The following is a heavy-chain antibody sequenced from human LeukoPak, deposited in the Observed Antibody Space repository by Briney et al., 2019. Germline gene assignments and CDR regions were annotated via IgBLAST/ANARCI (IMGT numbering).Heavy chain of an antibody. CDR2: IIPIFGTA. Sequence: SVKVSCKASGGTFSSYAISWVRQAPGQGLEWMGGIIPIFGTANYAQKFQGRVTITADESTSTAYMELSSLRSEDTAVYYCARDVRNYYDSSGYPDYWGQGTLVTVSS. V-gene: IGHV1-69*13. D-gene: IGHD3-22*01. CDR3: ARDVRNYYDSSGYPDY. CDR1: GGTFSSYA. J-gene: IGHJ4*02.